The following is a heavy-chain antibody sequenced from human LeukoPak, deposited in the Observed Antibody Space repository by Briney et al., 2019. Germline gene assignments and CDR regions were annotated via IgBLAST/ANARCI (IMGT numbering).Heavy chain of an antibody. V-gene: IGHV3-7*01. CDR2: IKQDGSEK. CDR3: ARYDYSSGNPTIDT. D-gene: IGHD3-10*01. CDR1: GFTLSSYW. Sequence: GGSLRLSCAASGFTLSSYWMSWVRQAPGKGLEWVANIKQDGSEKYYVDSVKGRFTISRDNAKDSLYLQMDSLRAEDGAVYYCARYDYSSGNPTIDTWGQGTLVTVSS. J-gene: IGHJ5*02.